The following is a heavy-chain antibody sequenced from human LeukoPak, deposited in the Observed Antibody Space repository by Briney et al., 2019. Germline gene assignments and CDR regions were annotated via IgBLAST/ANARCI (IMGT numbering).Heavy chain of an antibody. V-gene: IGHV4-34*01. CDR3: ARVGYDFWSGYRSNWFDP. CDR1: GGSFSGYY. CDR2: INHSGST. D-gene: IGHD3-3*01. Sequence: SETLSLTCAVYGGSFSGYYWSWIRQPPGKGLEWIGEINHSGSTNYNPSLKSRVTISVDTSKNQFSLKLSSVAAADTAVYYCARVGYDFWSGYRSNWFDPWGQGTLVTVSS. J-gene: IGHJ5*02.